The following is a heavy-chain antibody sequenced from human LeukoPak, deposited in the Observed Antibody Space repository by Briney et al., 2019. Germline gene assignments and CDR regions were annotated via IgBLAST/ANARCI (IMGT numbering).Heavy chain of an antibody. V-gene: IGHV3-23*01. CDR1: GFTFSSYA. J-gene: IGHJ3*02. CDR2: ISGSGGST. Sequence: PGGSLRLSCAASGFTFSSYAMSWVRQAPGKGLEWVSAISGSGGSTYYADSVKGRFTISRDNSKNTLYLQMNSLRAEDTAVYYCAKSPLWFGELFGSISFDIWGQGTMVTVSS. D-gene: IGHD3-10*01. CDR3: AKSPLWFGELFGSISFDI.